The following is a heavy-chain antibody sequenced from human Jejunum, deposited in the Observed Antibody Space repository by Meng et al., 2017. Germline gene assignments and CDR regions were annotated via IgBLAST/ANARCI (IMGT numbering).Heavy chain of an antibody. J-gene: IGHJ6*02. V-gene: IGHV3-66*02. Sequence: GESLKISCAASGFTVSSNYLTWVRQGPGKGVEWVSVVYSDGTTYYADSVKGRFTTSRDISKNTLDLQMNSLRTEDTAVYYCARMVRGVKDYYYGGVDVWGQGTTVTVSS. CDR2: VYSDGTT. CDR1: GFTVSSNY. CDR3: ARMVRGVKDYYYGGVDV. D-gene: IGHD3-10*01.